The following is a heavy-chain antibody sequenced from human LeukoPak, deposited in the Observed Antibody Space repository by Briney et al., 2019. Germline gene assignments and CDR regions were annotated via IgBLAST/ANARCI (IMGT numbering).Heavy chain of an antibody. D-gene: IGHD3-3*01. Sequence: ASVKVSCKASGYTFINYYVHWVRQAPGQGPEYMGIINPSAGNTNYAQKFQGRITMTRDTSTTTVYMELSSLVSEDTAVYYCARSVSAYYDFWRPWGQGTLSPSPQ. CDR3: ARSVSAYYDFWRP. CDR1: GYTFINYY. V-gene: IGHV1-46*01. CDR2: INPSAGNT. J-gene: IGHJ5*02.